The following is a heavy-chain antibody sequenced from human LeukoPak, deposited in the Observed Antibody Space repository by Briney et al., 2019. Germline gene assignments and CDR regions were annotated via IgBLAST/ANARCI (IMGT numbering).Heavy chain of an antibody. V-gene: IGHV3-21*01. CDR1: GFTFSTYN. Sequence: GGSPRLSCAASGFTFSTYNMNWVRRTPGKGLEWVSSITTSSSYMFYADSVRGRFTISRDNAENTLYLQMNSLRAEDTAVYYCAKDGKRITMMVVVRAGYFQHWGQGTLVTVSS. CDR3: AKDGKRITMMVVVRAGYFQH. CDR2: ITTSSSYM. J-gene: IGHJ1*01. D-gene: IGHD3-22*01.